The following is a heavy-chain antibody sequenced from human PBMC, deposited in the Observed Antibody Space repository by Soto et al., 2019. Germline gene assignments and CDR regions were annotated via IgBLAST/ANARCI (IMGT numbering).Heavy chain of an antibody. CDR2: IYPGDSDT. D-gene: IGHD1-20*01. CDR1: GYSFTSYW. J-gene: IGHJ6*03. V-gene: IGHV5-51*01. Sequence: GESLKISCKGSGYSFTSYWIGWVRQMPGKGLEWMGIIYPGDSDTRYSPSFQGQVTISADKSISTAYLQWSSLKASDTAMYYCARLSTPSGMDYYYYMDVWGKGTTVTVSS. CDR3: ARLSTPSGMDYYYYMDV.